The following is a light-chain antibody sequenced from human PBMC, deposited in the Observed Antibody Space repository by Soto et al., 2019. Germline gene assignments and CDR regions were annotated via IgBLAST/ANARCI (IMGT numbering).Light chain of an antibody. CDR3: QQVKSYPRT. CDR1: QAITNN. Sequence: EIQLTQAASSLSKTVGDRVTITCRAIQAITNNLAWYQQKPGNPPRLLIYEESTLHSGVPSRFSGRKVGTQFILTIDSLQPEDFATYYCQQVKSYPRTFGGGTKVDVK. V-gene: IGKV1-9*01. J-gene: IGKJ4*01. CDR2: EES.